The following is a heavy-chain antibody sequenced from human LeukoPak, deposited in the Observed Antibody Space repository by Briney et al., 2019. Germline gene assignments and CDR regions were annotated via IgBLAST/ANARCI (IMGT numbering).Heavy chain of an antibody. CDR3: ARSMRGMGATTGDFDY. CDR2: ISAYNGNT. V-gene: IGHV1-18*01. CDR1: GYTFTSYG. J-gene: IGHJ4*02. D-gene: IGHD1-26*01. Sequence: ASVKVSCKASGYTFTSYGISWVRQAPGQGLEWMGWISAYNGNTNYAQKLQGRVTMTTDTSTSTAYMELRSLRSDDTAVYYCARSMRGMGATTGDFDYWSQGTLVTVSS.